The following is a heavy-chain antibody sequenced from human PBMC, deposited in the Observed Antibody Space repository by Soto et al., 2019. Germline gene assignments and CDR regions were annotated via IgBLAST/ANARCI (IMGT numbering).Heavy chain of an antibody. CDR1: GYTFSSYY. J-gene: IGHJ4*02. D-gene: IGHD6-6*01. CDR2: INPSDDYT. CDR3: ARDLGQTRGQARFDY. V-gene: IGHV1-46*01. Sequence: GASVKVSCKASGYTFSSYYIHWVRQAPGQGLEWMGIINPSDDYTKYARKFQGRVTMTRDSSTSTTYMELSSLRSEDTAVYYCARDLGQTRGQARFDYWGQGTLVTVSS.